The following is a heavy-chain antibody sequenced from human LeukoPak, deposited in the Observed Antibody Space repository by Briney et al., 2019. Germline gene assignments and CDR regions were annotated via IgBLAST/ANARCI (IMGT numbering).Heavy chain of an antibody. CDR1: AGFISSSSYF. CDR3: ARLNWNDWPYFDY. CDR2: IYYSGST. Sequence: SETLFLTCTVAAGFISSSSYFRGWIRQPPGKGHEWIGSIYYSGSTYYNPSLKSRVTISVHTSKNQSSLQLSSVTAADTAVYYCARLNWNDWPYFDYWGQGTLVTVSS. D-gene: IGHD1-1*01. J-gene: IGHJ4*02. V-gene: IGHV4-39*01.